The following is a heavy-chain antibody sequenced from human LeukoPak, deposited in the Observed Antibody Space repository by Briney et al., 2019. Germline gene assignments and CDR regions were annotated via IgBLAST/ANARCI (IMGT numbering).Heavy chain of an antibody. J-gene: IGHJ6*02. CDR1: GYTFTSYY. D-gene: IGHD5-18*01. CDR3: ARGGYSYGTRYYYYGMDV. Sequence: ASVKVSCTASGYTFTSYYMHWVRQAPGQGLEWMGIINPSGGSTSYAQKFQGRVTMTRDTSTSTVYMELSSLRSEDTAVYYCARGGYSYGTRYYYYGMDVWGQGTTVTVSS. V-gene: IGHV1-46*01. CDR2: INPSGGST.